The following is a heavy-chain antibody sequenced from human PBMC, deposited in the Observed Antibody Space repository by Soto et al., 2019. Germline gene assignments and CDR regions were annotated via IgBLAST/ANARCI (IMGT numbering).Heavy chain of an antibody. J-gene: IGHJ4*02. CDR1: GGSISSSNW. CDR2: IYHSGST. V-gene: IGHV4-4*02. D-gene: IGHD5-18*01. CDR3: ASRTAMVAFDY. Sequence: SETLSLTCAVSGGSISSSNWWSWVRQPPGKGLGWIGEIYHSGSTNYNPSLKSRVTISVDKSKNQFSLKLSSVTAADTAVYYCASRTAMVAFDYWGQGTLVTVSS.